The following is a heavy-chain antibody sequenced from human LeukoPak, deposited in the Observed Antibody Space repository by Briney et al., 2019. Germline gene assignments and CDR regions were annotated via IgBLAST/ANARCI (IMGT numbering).Heavy chain of an antibody. Sequence: SVKVSCKASGGTFSSYAISWVRQAPGQGLEWMGGIIPIFGTANYAQKFQGRVTITADESTSTAYMELSSLRSEDTAVYYCARSLYAPQNYYYYGMDVWGQGTTVTVSS. CDR2: IIPIFGTA. J-gene: IGHJ6*02. D-gene: IGHD2/OR15-2a*01. CDR1: GGTFSSYA. CDR3: ARSLYAPQNYYYYGMDV. V-gene: IGHV1-69*13.